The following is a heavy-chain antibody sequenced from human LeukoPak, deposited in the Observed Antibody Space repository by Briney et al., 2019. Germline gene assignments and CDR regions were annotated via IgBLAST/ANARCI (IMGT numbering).Heavy chain of an antibody. CDR2: ISYDGSNK. CDR1: GFTFSSYA. Sequence: GGSLRLSCAASGFTFSSYAMHWVRQAPGKGLEWVTVISYDGSNKYYADSVKGRFTISRDNSKNTMYLEMNSLRAEDTAVYYCARESDKPYFDYWGQGTLVTVSS. CDR3: ARESDKPYFDY. J-gene: IGHJ4*02. V-gene: IGHV3-30*04.